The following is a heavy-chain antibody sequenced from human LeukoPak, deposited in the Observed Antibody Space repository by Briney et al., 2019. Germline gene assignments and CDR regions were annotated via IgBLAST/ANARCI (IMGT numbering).Heavy chain of an antibody. CDR1: GGSFSGYY. Sequence: SETLSLTCAVYGGSFSGYYWSWIRQPPGKGLERIGEINHSGSTNYNPSLKSRVTISVDTSKDQFSLKLSSVTAADTAVYYCASYTAMVTAGGYFDSWGQGTLLTVSS. J-gene: IGHJ4*02. D-gene: IGHD5-18*01. V-gene: IGHV4-34*01. CDR2: INHSGST. CDR3: ASYTAMVTAGGYFDS.